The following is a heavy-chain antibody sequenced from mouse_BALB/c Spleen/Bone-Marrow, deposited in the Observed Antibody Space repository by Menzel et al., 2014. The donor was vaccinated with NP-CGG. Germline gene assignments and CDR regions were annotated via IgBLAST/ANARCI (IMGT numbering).Heavy chain of an antibody. J-gene: IGHJ2*01. CDR2: ISTYYGDA. D-gene: IGHD1-1*01. CDR1: GYTFTDYA. V-gene: IGHV1S137*01. CDR3: ARESTYYYGSTLDY. Sequence: QVQLQQPGAELVRPGVSVKISCKGSGYTFTDYAMHWVKQSHAKSLEWIGVISTYYGDASYNQKFKGKATMTVDKSSSTAYMGLARLTSEDSAIYYCARESTYYYGSTLDYWGQGTTLTVSS.